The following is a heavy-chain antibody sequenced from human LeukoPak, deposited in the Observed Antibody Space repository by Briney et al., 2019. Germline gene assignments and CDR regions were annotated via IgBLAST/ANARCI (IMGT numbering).Heavy chain of an antibody. V-gene: IGHV3-11*06. J-gene: IGHJ5*02. CDR3: ARGGASSSWYSEDNWFDP. CDR1: GFTFSDYY. CDR2: ISSSDTYT. D-gene: IGHD6-13*01. Sequence: GGSLRLSCAASGFTFSDYYMSWIRQAPGKGLEWVSYISSSDTYTNYADSVKGRFTISRDNAKNSLYLQMNSLRAEDTAVYYCARGGASSSWYSEDNWFDPWGQGTLVTVSS.